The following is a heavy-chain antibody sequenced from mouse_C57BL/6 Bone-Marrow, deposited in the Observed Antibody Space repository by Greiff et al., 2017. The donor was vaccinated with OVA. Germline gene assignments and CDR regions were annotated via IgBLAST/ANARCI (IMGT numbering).Heavy chain of an antibody. CDR1: GYTFTSYW. V-gene: IGHV1-64*01. CDR3: ARWDYYGSIFAY. J-gene: IGHJ3*01. D-gene: IGHD1-1*01. Sequence: VQLQQPGAELVKPGASVKLSCKASGYTFTSYWMHWVKQRPGQGLEWIGMIPPNSGSTNYNEKFKSKATLTVDKSSSTAYMQLSSLPSEDSAVYYCARWDYYGSIFAYWGQGTLVTVSA. CDR2: IPPNSGST.